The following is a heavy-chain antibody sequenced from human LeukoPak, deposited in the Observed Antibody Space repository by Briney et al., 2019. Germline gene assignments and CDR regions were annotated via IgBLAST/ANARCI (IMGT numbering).Heavy chain of an antibody. J-gene: IGHJ4*02. V-gene: IGHV4-39*01. D-gene: IGHD4-23*01. CDR3: VRHDGRSGGTMGALDS. Sequence: TSETLSLTCTVSGGSISSGSHHWGWFRQSPGKGLEWIGSIYYSRTTYYNLSLNSRVTISVVTPKNQFSLQLNSVTAADTAVYYCVRHDGRSGGTMGALDSWGQGSLVTVSS. CDR2: IYYSRTT. CDR1: GGSISSGSHH.